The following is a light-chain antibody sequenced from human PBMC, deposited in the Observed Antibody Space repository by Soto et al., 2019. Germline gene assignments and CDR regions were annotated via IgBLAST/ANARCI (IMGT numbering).Light chain of an antibody. Sequence: EIVLTQSPGTLSLSPGERATLSCRASQSVSSSYLAWYQQKPGQAPRLLIYDASSRATGIPARFSGSGSGTEFTLTINSLQAEDCAVYYCQQYYNWPRTFGQGTRLQIK. CDR3: QQYYNWPRT. CDR2: DAS. V-gene: IGKV3-20*01. J-gene: IGKJ5*01. CDR1: QSVSSSY.